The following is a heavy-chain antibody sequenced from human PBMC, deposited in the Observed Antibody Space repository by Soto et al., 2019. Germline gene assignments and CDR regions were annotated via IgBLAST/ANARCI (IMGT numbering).Heavy chain of an antibody. CDR1: GFMFSNHG. CDR3: VRGDNWNDEASDY. V-gene: IGHV3-33*01. CDR2: IWSDGNNR. D-gene: IGHD1-1*01. J-gene: IGHJ4*02. Sequence: QVQLVESGGGVVQPGRSLRLSCAASGFMFSNHGMHWVRQAPGKGLEGVAVIWSDGNNRYYADSVKGRFTISRDNSKNTVYLQMSSLRVEDTAVYYCVRGDNWNDEASDYWGQGTLVTVSS.